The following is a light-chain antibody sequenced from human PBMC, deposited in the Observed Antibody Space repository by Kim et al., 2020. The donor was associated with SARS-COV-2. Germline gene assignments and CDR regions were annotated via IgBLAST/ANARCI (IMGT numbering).Light chain of an antibody. J-gene: IGKJ4*01. CDR1: QSVLYSPNNKNY. CDR2: WAS. CDR3: QQCYSYPVT. V-gene: IGKV4-1*01. Sequence: DIVMTQSPDSLAVSLGERATINCKASQSVLYSPNNKNYLAWYQQKPGQTPKLLISWASTRESGVPDRFSGSGSGTDFTLTISRLQAEDVAVYYCQQCYSYPVTFGGGTKVEI.